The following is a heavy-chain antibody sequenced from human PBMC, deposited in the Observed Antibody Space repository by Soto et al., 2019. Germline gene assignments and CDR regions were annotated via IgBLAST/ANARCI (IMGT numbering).Heavy chain of an antibody. J-gene: IGHJ4*02. CDR2: IKQDGNEK. V-gene: IGHV3-7*05. CDR1: GFTFSSYW. CDR3: ARVASLAAFY. D-gene: IGHD6-6*01. Sequence: EVQLVESGGGLVQPGGSLRLSCADSGFTFSSYWMSWVRQAPGKGLEWVANIKQDGNEKYYVDSVKGRFTISRDNAKNSLYLQMNRLRAEDTAVYYCARVASLAAFYWGQGTLVTVSS.